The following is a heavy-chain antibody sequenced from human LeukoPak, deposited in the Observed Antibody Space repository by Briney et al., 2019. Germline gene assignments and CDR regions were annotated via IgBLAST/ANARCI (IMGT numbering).Heavy chain of an antibody. Sequence: GGSLRLSCVASGFTFSSYFMNWVRQAPGKGLEWVSSISSTSNYIYYADSVKGRFTISRDNAKNSLYLQMDSLRAEDTAAYYCARGLCGGDCYSDWGQGTLVTVSS. V-gene: IGHV3-21*01. CDR3: ARGLCGGDCYSD. CDR1: GFTFSSYF. J-gene: IGHJ4*02. D-gene: IGHD2-21*02. CDR2: ISSTSNYI.